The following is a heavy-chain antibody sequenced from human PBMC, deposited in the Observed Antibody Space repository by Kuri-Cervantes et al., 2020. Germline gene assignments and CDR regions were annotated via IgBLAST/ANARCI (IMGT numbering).Heavy chain of an antibody. Sequence: LSLTCAASGFTFSSYSMNWVRQAPGKGLEWVSSISSSSSYIYYADSVKGRFTISRDNAKNSLYLQMNSLRAEDTAVYYCASTWGYCSSTSCYARPYGMDVWGQGTTVTVSS. V-gene: IGHV3-21*04. CDR1: GFTFSSYS. CDR3: ASTWGYCSSTSCYARPYGMDV. D-gene: IGHD2-2*01. CDR2: ISSSSSYI. J-gene: IGHJ6*02.